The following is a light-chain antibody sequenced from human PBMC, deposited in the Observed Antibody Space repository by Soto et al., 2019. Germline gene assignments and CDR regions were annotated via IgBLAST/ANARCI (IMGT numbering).Light chain of an antibody. CDR1: SSNIGAGYD. Sequence: QSVLTQPPSVSGAPGQRVTISCTGSSSNIGAGYDVHWYQQLPGTAPKLLIYGNNNRPSGVPDRFSGSKSGTSASPAITGLQAEDEADYYCQSYDSSLSGHVVFGGGTKVTVL. J-gene: IGLJ2*01. V-gene: IGLV1-40*01. CDR2: GNN. CDR3: QSYDSSLSGHVV.